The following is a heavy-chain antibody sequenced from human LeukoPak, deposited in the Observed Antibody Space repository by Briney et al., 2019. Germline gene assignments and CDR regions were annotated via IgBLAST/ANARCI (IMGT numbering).Heavy chain of an antibody. V-gene: IGHV3-7*03. J-gene: IGHJ6*02. CDR3: AKGRYSTPDDGMEV. Sequence: PGGSLRLSCAASGFTFSSYWMSWVRQAPGKGLEWVANIKQDGSEKNYVDSVRGRFTISRDNAKDSLYLQMNTLRVEDTAVYYCAKGRYSTPDDGMEVWGQGTTVIVSS. CDR2: IKQDGSEK. D-gene: IGHD2/OR15-2a*01. CDR1: GFTFSSYW.